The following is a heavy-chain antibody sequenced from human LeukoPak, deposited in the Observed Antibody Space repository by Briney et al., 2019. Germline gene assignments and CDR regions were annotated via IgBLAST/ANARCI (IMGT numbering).Heavy chain of an antibody. V-gene: IGHV3-13*04. CDR1: GFTFSTYD. Sequence: GSLRLSCTASGFTFSTYDMHWVRHPTEEGLEWVAGIGKAGDTYYLGSVKGRFTISRENARNSLYLQMNSLRVGDTALYYCVRGDVGFDPWGQGTLVTVSS. CDR2: IGKAGDT. CDR3: VRGDVGFDP. D-gene: IGHD2-21*01. J-gene: IGHJ5*02.